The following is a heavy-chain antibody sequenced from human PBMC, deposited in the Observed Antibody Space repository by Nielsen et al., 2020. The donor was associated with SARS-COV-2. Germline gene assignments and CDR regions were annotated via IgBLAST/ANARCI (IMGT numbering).Heavy chain of an antibody. J-gene: IGHJ4*02. CDR1: GFTFSSYA. V-gene: IGHV3-30-3*01. CDR3: AREALGGTPWVDY. D-gene: IGHD7-27*01. Sequence: GESLKISCAASGFTFSSYAMHWVRQAPGKGLEWVAVISYDGSNKYYADSVKGRFTISRDNSKNTLYLQMNSLRAEDTAVYYCAREALGGTPWVDYWGQGTLVTVSS. CDR2: ISYDGSNK.